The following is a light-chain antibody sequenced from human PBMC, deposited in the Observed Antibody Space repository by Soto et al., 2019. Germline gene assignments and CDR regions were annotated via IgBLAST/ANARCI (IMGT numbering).Light chain of an antibody. CDR2: GAS. CDR3: QQYDKWPPIT. V-gene: IGKV3-20*01. CDR1: QTVSNNY. J-gene: IGKJ5*01. Sequence: EIVLTQSPGTLSLSPGDRATLSCRASQTVSNNYLAWCQQKPGQAPRVIMYGASRRATGIPDRFSGGGSGTEFTLTISSLQSEDSAVYYCQQYDKWPPITFGQGTRLEIK.